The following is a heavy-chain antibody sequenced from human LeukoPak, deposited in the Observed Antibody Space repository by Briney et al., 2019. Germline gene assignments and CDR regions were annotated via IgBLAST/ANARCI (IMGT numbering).Heavy chain of an antibody. V-gene: IGHV1-46*01. CDR1: GYTFTNNY. CDR2: INPSGSST. J-gene: IGHJ5*02. CDR3: ARDNSIGGRGWCFDP. D-gene: IGHD2-8*02. Sequence: GASVKVSCKASGYTFTNNYMHWVRQAPGQGLEWMGLINPSGSSTIYAERFQGRIVMTRDLSTTTDYMELSSLRSEDTAVYYCARDNSIGGRGWCFDPWGQGTLVTVSS.